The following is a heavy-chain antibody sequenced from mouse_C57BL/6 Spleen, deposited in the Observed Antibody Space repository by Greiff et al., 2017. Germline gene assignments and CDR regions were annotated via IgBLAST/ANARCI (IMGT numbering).Heavy chain of an antibody. V-gene: IGHV1-43*01. D-gene: IGHD1-1*01. Sequence: EVQLPPSGPELVKPGASVKISCKASGYSFTGYYMHWVKPSSEKSLEWIGEINPSTGGTSYNQKFKGKATLTVDKSSSTAYMQLKSLTSEDSAVYYCAKAVVATRFDYGGQGTTLTVSS. J-gene: IGHJ2*01. CDR3: AKAVVATRFDY. CDR2: INPSTGGT. CDR1: GYSFTGYY.